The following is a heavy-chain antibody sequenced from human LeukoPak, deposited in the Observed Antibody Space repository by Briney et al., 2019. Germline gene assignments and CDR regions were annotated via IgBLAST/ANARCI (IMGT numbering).Heavy chain of an antibody. Sequence: GGSLRLSCVASGFTFSSYWMHWVRQAPGEGLVWVSRINIDGRNINYADSVKGRFTISRDNAKNTLYLQMNSLRAEDTAVYYCVRNGVGALPLDYWGQGTLVTVSS. CDR3: VRNGVGALPLDY. J-gene: IGHJ4*02. CDR1: GFTFSSYW. V-gene: IGHV3-74*01. D-gene: IGHD1-26*01. CDR2: INIDGRNI.